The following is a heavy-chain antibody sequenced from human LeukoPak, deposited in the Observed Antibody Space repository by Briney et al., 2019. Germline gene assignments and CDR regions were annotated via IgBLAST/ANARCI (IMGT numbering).Heavy chain of an antibody. V-gene: IGHV1-18*01. Sequence: GASVKVSCKGSGYTFNTYGISWVRQAPGQGLEWMGWISAYNGNTKYAQKFQGRVTMTTDTSTSTAYMEMRSLRSDDTAVYYCARCPRYSSYDGMLITGNYDKWGQGTRVTVSS. J-gene: IGHJ4*02. CDR3: ARCPRYSSYDGMLITGNYDK. CDR1: GYTFNTYG. D-gene: IGHD4-11*01. CDR2: ISAYNGNT.